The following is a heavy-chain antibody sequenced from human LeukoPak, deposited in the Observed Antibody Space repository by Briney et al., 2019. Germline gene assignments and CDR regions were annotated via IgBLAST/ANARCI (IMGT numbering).Heavy chain of an antibody. V-gene: IGHV3-23*01. Sequence: GASLRLSCKASGYTFSSYAINWVRQPPGQGLEWVSAISGNGDNTYYADSVKGRFTISRDNSRNTLFLQMNSLRAEDTAVYYCAMDPRGDSSCGSCHYLDYWGQGTLVTVSS. J-gene: IGHJ4*02. CDR2: ISGNGDNT. D-gene: IGHD2-15*01. CDR3: AMDPRGDSSCGSCHYLDY. CDR1: GYTFSSYA.